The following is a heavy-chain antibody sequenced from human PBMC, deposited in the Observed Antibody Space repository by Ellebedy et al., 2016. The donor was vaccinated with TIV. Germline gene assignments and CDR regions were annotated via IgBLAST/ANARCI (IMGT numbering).Heavy chain of an antibody. CDR3: AGGGQWLVPSDY. CDR1: GFTFSSYG. J-gene: IGHJ4*02. D-gene: IGHD6-19*01. Sequence: GESLKISXAASGFTFSSYGMHWVRQAPGKGLEWVAVISYDGSNKYYADSVKGRFTISRDNSKNTLYLQMNSLRAEDTAVYYCAGGGQWLVPSDYWGQGTLVTVSS. CDR2: ISYDGSNK. V-gene: IGHV3-30*03.